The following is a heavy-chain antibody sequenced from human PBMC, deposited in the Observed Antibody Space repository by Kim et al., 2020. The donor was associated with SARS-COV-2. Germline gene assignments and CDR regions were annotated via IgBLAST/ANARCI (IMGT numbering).Heavy chain of an antibody. D-gene: IGHD1-26*01. CDR3: AKGHVGATTPFDY. CDR2: ISWNSGSI. J-gene: IGHJ4*02. CDR1: GFTFGDYA. V-gene: IGHV3-9*01. Sequence: GGSLRLSCAASGFTFGDYAMHWVRQAPGKGLEWVSGISWNSGSIGYADSVKGRFTISRDNAKNSLYLQMNSLRAEDTALYYCAKGHVGATTPFDYWGQGTLVTVSS.